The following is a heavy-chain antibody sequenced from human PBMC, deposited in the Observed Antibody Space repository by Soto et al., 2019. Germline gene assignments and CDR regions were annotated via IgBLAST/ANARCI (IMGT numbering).Heavy chain of an antibody. D-gene: IGHD1-20*01. CDR1: GGTFSSYA. CDR2: IIPIFGTA. Sequence: SVKVSCKASGGTFSSYAISWVRQAPGQGLEWMGGIIPIFGTANYAQKFQGRVTITADESTSTAYMELSSLRSEDTAVYYCASALITGTYYYYYGMDVWGQGTTVTVSS. J-gene: IGHJ6*02. V-gene: IGHV1-69*13. CDR3: ASALITGTYYYYYGMDV.